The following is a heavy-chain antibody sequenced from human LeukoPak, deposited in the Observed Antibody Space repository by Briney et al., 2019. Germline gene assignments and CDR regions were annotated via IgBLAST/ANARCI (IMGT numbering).Heavy chain of an antibody. Sequence: SATLSLTCDVYGGSFSGYYWIWIRQPPGKGLEWIGEISHSGSINYNPSLKSRVIISVDTSKNQFSLKLTSVTAADTAVYYCARDFTRWGQGTLVTVSS. CDR2: ISHSGSI. CDR1: GGSFSGYY. CDR3: ARDFTR. J-gene: IGHJ4*02. D-gene: IGHD3-3*01. V-gene: IGHV4-34*01.